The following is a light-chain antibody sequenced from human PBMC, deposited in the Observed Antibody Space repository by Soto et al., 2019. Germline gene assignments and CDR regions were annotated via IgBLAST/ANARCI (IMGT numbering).Light chain of an antibody. CDR1: QTVSYW. CDR3: QQYFTFPT. CDR2: DAY. V-gene: IGKV1-5*01. Sequence: QMTQSPSTLSASIGDRVTITCRASQTVSYWLAWYQQKPGRAPKLLIYDAYSLASGVPSRFSGSGSVTEFTLTISSLQPDDFATYYCQQYFTFPTFGQGTRLEIK. J-gene: IGKJ5*01.